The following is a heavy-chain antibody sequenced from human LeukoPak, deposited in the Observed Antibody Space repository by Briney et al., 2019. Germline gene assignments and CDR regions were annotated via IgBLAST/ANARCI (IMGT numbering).Heavy chain of an antibody. J-gene: IGHJ6*02. D-gene: IGHD4-17*01. CDR3: ARMVNYGGNSCYYYGMDV. V-gene: IGHV3-11*01. CDR1: GFTFSDYY. Sequence: GGSLRLSCAASGFTFSDYYMSWIRQAPGKGLEWVSYISSSGSTIYYADSVEGRFTISRDNAKNSLYLQMNSLRAEDTAVYYCARMVNYGGNSCYYYGMDVWGQGTTVTVSS. CDR2: ISSSGSTI.